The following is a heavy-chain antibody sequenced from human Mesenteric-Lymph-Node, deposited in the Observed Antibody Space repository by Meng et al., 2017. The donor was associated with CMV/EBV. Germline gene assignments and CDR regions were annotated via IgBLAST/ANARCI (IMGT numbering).Heavy chain of an antibody. Sequence: SQTLSLTCAVYGDSFSRYYWSWIRQPPGKGLEWIGEINHSGSTNYNPSLKSRVTISVDTSKNQFSLKLSSVTAADTAVYYCARGLRRWLQLDAFDIWGQGTMVTVSS. J-gene: IGHJ3*02. CDR3: ARGLRRWLQLDAFDI. CDR1: GDSFSRYY. D-gene: IGHD5-24*01. V-gene: IGHV4-34*01. CDR2: INHSGST.